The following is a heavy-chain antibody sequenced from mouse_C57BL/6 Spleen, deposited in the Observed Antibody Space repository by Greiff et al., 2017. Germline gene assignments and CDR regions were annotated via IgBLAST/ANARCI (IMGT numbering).Heavy chain of an antibody. CDR2: INYDGSST. V-gene: IGHV5-16*01. J-gene: IGHJ4*01. D-gene: IGHD1-1*01. CDR1: GFTFSDYY. Sequence: EVKLMESEGGLVQPGSSMKLSCTATGFTFSDYYMAWVRQVPEKGLEWVANINYDGSSTYYLDSLKSRFIISRDNAKNILYLQMSSLKSEDTATYYCARENYGSFLDYWGQGTSVTVSS. CDR3: ARENYGSFLDY.